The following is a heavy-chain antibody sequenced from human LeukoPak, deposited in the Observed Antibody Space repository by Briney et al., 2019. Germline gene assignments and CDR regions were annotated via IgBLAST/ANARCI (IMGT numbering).Heavy chain of an antibody. J-gene: IGHJ4*02. CDR2: ISGSGGST. D-gene: IGHD3-16*02. CDR1: GFTFSSYA. Sequence: PGGSLRLSCAASGFTFSSYAMSWVRQAPGKGLEWVSAISGSGGSTYYADSVKGRFTISRDNSKNTLYLQMNSLRAEDTAVYYCAKQGTYDYVWGSYLPPFDYWGQGTLVTVSS. CDR3: AKQGTYDYVWGSYLPPFDY. V-gene: IGHV3-23*01.